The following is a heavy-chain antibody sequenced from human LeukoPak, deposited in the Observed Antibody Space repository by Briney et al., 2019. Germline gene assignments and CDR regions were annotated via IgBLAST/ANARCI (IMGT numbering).Heavy chain of an antibody. D-gene: IGHD6-19*01. Sequence: ASVKVSCKVSGYTHTELSMHWVRQAPGKGLEWMGGFDPEDGETIYAQKFQGRVTMTEDTSTDTAYMELSSLRSEDTAVYYCATSVAGPYYFDYWGQGTLVTVSS. CDR1: GYTHTELS. CDR2: FDPEDGET. V-gene: IGHV1-24*01. J-gene: IGHJ4*02. CDR3: ATSVAGPYYFDY.